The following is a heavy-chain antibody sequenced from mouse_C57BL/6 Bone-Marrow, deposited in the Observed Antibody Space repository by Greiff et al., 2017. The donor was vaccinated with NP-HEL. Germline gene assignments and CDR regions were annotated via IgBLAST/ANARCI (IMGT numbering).Heavy chain of an antibody. CDR3: ARWDDYDVWYFDV. J-gene: IGHJ1*03. D-gene: IGHD2-4*01. Sequence: VQLQQPGAELVKPGASVKLSCKASGYTFTSYWMQWVKQRPGQGLEWIGEIDPSDSYTNYTQKFKGKATLTVDTSSSTAYMQLSSLTSEDSAVYYCARWDDYDVWYFDVWGTGTTVTVSS. CDR1: GYTFTSYW. CDR2: IDPSDSYT. V-gene: IGHV1-50*01.